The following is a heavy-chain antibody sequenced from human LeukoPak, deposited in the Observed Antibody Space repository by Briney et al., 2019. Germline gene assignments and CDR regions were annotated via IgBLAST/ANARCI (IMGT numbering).Heavy chain of an antibody. D-gene: IGHD3-10*01. CDR1: GGSLSSYY. CDR2: IYYSGST. CDR3: ARVTLDGSGMWSYYYGMDV. J-gene: IGHJ6*02. Sequence: SETLSLTCTVSGGSLSSYYWSWIRQPPGRGLEWIGYIYYSGSTNYNPSLKSRVTISVDTSKNQFSLKLSSVTAADTAVYYCARVTLDGSGMWSYYYGMDVWGQGTTVTVSS. V-gene: IGHV4-59*01.